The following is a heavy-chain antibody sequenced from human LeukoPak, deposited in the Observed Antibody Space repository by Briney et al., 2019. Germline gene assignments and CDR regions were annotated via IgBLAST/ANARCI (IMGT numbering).Heavy chain of an antibody. J-gene: IGHJ4*02. V-gene: IGHV3-30*02. CDR2: IRYDGSNK. Sequence: GGSLRLSCAASGFTFSSYEMNWVRQAPGKGLEWVAFIRYDGSNKYYADSVKGRFTISRDNSKNTLYLQMNSLRPGDTAVYYCAKDLIYWGQGTLVTVSS. CDR1: GFTFSSYE. CDR3: AKDLIY. D-gene: IGHD3-16*01.